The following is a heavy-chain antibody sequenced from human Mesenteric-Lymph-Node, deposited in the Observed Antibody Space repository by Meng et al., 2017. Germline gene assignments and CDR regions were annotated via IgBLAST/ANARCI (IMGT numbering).Heavy chain of an antibody. CDR2: IKQDGSAK. CDR3: GREGEGSGIYSLFLVY. J-gene: IGHJ4*02. CDR1: GLTFSSHW. D-gene: IGHD1-26*01. Sequence: GGSLRLSCVVSGLTFSSHWMSWVRQAPGKGLECVANIKQDGSAKYYRDSVKCRVTISRDNAKNSLYLQMNSLRDEETAVYYCGREGEGSGIYSLFLVYWVQGTPVTVSS. V-gene: IGHV3-7*01.